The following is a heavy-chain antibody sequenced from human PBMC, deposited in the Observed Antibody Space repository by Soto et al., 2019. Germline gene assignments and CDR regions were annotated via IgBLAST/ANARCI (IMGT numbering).Heavy chain of an antibody. D-gene: IGHD3-16*02. CDR1: GGSISSYY. CDR2: IYTSGST. CDR3: ARGYYDYVWGSYRYHFDY. J-gene: IGHJ4*02. V-gene: IGHV4-4*07. Sequence: QVQLQESGPGLVKPSETLSLTCTVSGGSISSYYWSWIRQPAGKGLEWIGRIYTSGSTNYNPSLMSRVTMSVDTSKNQFSLKLSSVTAADTAVYYCARGYYDYVWGSYRYHFDYWGQGTLVTVSS.